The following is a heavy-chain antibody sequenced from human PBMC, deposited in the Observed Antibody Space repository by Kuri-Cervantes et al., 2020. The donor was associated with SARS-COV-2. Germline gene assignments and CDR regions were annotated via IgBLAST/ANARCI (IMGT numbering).Heavy chain of an antibody. D-gene: IGHD3-22*01. CDR3: ARPDYDSICRFQP. V-gene: IGHV4-39*01. Sequence: GSLRLSCTVSNDSISSGSFYLSWIRQPAGKGLEWIGSIYHSGSTPYNPSHKSRVTISVDTSKNQFSLMLSSVTAADTAVYYCARPDYDSICRFQPWGQGTQVTVSS. J-gene: IGHJ1*01. CDR1: NDSISSGSFY. CDR2: IYHSGST.